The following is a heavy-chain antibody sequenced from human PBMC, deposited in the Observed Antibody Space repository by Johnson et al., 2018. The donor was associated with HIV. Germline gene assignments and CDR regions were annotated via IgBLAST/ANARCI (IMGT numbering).Heavy chain of an antibody. V-gene: IGHV3-66*01. CDR2: IYSGGST. CDR3: AKGSIAARWGAFDI. CDR1: GFTFNRAW. Sequence: VQLVESGGGLVKPGGSLRLSCAASGFTFNRAWMSWVRQAPGKGLEWVSVIYSGGSTYYADSVKGRFTISRDNSKNTLYLQMNSLRAEDTALYYCAKGSIAARWGAFDIWGQGTMVTVSS. J-gene: IGHJ3*02. D-gene: IGHD6-6*01.